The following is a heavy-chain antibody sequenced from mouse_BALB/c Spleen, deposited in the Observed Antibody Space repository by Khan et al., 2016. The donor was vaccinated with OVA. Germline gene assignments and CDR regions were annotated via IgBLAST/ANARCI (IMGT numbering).Heavy chain of an antibody. D-gene: IGHD2-10*01. CDR1: GFTFSSFG. V-gene: IGHV5-17*02. CDR2: ISSGSNTI. CDR3: ARSSSGKPMDY. Sequence: EVKLVESGGGLVQPGGSRKLSCAASGFTFSSFGMHWVRQAPEKGLEWVAYISSGSNTIYYADTVKGRFTISRDNPKNTLFLQMTMLRSEDTAMYYCARSSSGKPMDYWGQGTSVTVSS. J-gene: IGHJ4*01.